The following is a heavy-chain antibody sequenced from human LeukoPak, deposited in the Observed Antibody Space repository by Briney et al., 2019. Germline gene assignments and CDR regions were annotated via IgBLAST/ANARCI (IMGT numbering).Heavy chain of an antibody. CDR3: ARSYCSGGSCYYYYYGMDV. Sequence: PSETLSLTCTVWGGSISSYYWSWIRQPPGEGLEGIGCIYYSGSTNYNPSLKSRVTISVDTSKNQFSLKLSSVTAADTAVYYCARSYCSGGSCYYYYYGMDVWGQGTTVTVSS. CDR1: GGSISSYY. CDR2: IYYSGST. J-gene: IGHJ6*02. V-gene: IGHV4-59*08. D-gene: IGHD2-15*01.